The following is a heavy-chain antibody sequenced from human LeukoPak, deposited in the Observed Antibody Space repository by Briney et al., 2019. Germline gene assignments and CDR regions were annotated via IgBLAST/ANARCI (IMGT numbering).Heavy chain of an antibody. CDR3: AKDSGSYRGSYFDY. D-gene: IGHD1-26*01. CDR2: ISYDGSNK. J-gene: IGHJ4*02. V-gene: IGHV3-30*18. CDR1: GFTFSSYG. Sequence: QPGRSLRLSCAASGFTFSSYGMHWVRQAPGKGLEWVAVISYDGSNKYYADSVKGRFTISRDNSKNTLYLQMNSLRAEDTAVYYCAKDSGSYRGSYFDYWGQGTLVTVSS.